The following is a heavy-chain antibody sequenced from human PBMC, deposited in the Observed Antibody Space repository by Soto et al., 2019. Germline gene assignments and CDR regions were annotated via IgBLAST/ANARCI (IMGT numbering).Heavy chain of an antibody. CDR3: AKDSPEGYYYDSSGNYYFDY. CDR1: GFTFSSYA. CDR2: ISGSGGST. J-gene: IGHJ4*02. V-gene: IGHV3-23*01. D-gene: IGHD3-22*01. Sequence: QSGGSLRLSCAASGFTFSSYAMSWVRQAPGKGLEWVSAISGSGGSTYYADSVKGRFTISRDNSKNTLYLQMNSLRAEDTAVYYCAKDSPEGYYYDSSGNYYFDYWGQGTLVTVSS.